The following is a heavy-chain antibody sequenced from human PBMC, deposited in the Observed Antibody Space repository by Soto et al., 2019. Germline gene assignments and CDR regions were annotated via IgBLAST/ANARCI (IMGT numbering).Heavy chain of an antibody. CDR1: GLTVSSNY. J-gene: IGHJ3*02. CDR2: IYSGGST. D-gene: IGHD3-10*01. CDR3: ASGVYGSGSYDAFDI. V-gene: IGHV3-66*01. Sequence: GWSLTLSCASSGLTVSSNYMSWVRQAPGKGLEWVSVIYSGGSTYYADSVEGRFTISRDNSKNTLYLQMNSLRGEDTAVYYCASGVYGSGSYDAFDIWGQGTMVTVS.